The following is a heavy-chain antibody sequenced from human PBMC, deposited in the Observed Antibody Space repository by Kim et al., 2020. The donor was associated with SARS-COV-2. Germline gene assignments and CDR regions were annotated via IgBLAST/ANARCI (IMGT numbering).Heavy chain of an antibody. Sequence: YYANSVKGRFTLSRDNANYLMYLQMNRLRDEDTAVYICARAGNWNVDFDYWGQGTLVSVSS. CDR3: ARAGNWNVDFDY. D-gene: IGHD1-1*01. J-gene: IGHJ4*02. V-gene: IGHV3-21*01.